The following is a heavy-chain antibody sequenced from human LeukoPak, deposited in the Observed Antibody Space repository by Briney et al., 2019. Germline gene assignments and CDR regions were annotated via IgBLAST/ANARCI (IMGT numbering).Heavy chain of an antibody. D-gene: IGHD3-22*01. CDR2: INPNSGGT. J-gene: IGHJ4*02. V-gene: IGHV1-2*02. CDR1: GYTFTGYY. Sequence: ASVKVSCKASGYTFTGYYMHWVRQAPGQGLEWMGWINPNSGGTNYAQKFQGRVTMTRDTSISTAYMELSRLRSDDTAVYYCARETPPYYYDSSTLDYWGQGTLVTVSS. CDR3: ARETPPYYYDSSTLDY.